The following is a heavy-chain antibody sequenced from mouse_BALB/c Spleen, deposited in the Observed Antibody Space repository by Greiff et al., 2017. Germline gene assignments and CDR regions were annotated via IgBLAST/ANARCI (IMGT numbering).Heavy chain of an antibody. CDR2: ISSGGST. D-gene: IGHD2-3*01. J-gene: IGHJ1*01. V-gene: IGHV5-6-5*01. CDR1: GFTFSSYA. Sequence: DVHLVESGGGLVKPGGSLKLSCAASGFTFSSYAMSWVRQTPEKRLEWVASISSGGSTYYPDSVKGRFTISRDNARNILYLQMSSLRSEDTAMYYCAREGMDGPNWYFDVWGAGTTVTVSS. CDR3: AREGMDGPNWYFDV.